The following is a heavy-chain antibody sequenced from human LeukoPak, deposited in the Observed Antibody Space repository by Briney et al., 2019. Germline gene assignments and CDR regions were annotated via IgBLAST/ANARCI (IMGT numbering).Heavy chain of an antibody. CDR2: IYYSGST. D-gene: IGHD6-19*01. CDR1: GGSISSSSYY. Sequence: SETLSLTCTVSGGSISSSSYYWGWIRQPPGKVLEWIGSIYYSGSTYYNPSLKSRVTISVDTSKNQFSLKVSSVTAADTAVYYCARNRRYSSGWYTWFDPWGRGTLVTVSS. CDR3: ARNRRYSSGWYTWFDP. J-gene: IGHJ5*02. V-gene: IGHV4-39*01.